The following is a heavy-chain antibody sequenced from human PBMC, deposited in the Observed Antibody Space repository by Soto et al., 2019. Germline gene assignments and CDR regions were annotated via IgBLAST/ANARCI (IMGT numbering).Heavy chain of an antibody. CDR3: AKDLFAMNGFDF. V-gene: IGHV3-30*18. J-gene: IGHJ3*01. Sequence: QVQLVESGGGVVQPGGSLRLSCAASGFTFRSYAMHWVRQAPGKGLEWVAVISYDGNNKYSADSLRGRFTISRDNSKNTLYLQMNSLRLEDTAVYYCAKDLFAMNGFDFWGQGTMVTVSS. CDR2: ISYDGNNK. CDR1: GFTFRSYA. D-gene: IGHD3-3*01.